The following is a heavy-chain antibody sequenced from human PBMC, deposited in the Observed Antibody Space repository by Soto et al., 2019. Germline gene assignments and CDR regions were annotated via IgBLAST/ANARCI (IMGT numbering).Heavy chain of an antibody. V-gene: IGHV1-2*02. CDR1: GYTFTGYY. CDR2: INPNSGGT. J-gene: IGHJ5*02. CDR3: ARDSAPNYDFWSGYHAAHNWFDP. D-gene: IGHD3-3*01. Sequence: ASVKVSCKASGYTFTGYYMHWVRQAPGQGLEWIGWINPNSGGTNYAQKFQGRVTMTRDTSISTAYMELSRLRSDDTAVYYCARDSAPNYDFWSGYHAAHNWFDPWGQGTLVTVSS.